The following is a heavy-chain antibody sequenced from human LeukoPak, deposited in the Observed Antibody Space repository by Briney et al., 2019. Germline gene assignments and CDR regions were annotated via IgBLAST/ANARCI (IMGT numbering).Heavy chain of an antibody. V-gene: IGHV3-21*01. CDR2: ISGRSDYI. CDR1: GFTFSTYS. J-gene: IGHJ3*02. Sequence: GGSLTLSCAASGFTFSTYSMNWVRQAPGKGLEWVSAISGRSDYIYYADSVRGRFTISRDNAKNSLYLQMNSLRAEDTAVYYCARELWLKVFDIWGQGTMVTVSS. D-gene: IGHD5-12*01. CDR3: ARELWLKVFDI.